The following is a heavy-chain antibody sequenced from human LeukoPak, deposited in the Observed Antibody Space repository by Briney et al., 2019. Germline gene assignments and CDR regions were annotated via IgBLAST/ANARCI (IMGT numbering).Heavy chain of an antibody. CDR2: INGGGGRT. J-gene: IGHJ4*02. CDR1: GVSISSSN. V-gene: IGHV3-23*01. D-gene: IGHD6-13*01. CDR3: AKGGIAAPFDY. Sequence: ETLSLTCTVSGVSISSSNFYWAWIRQPPWKGLEWVSAINGGGGRTYYADSVKGRFTISRDNSKNTLYLQMNSLRAEDTAVYYCAKGGIAAPFDYWGQGTLVTVSS.